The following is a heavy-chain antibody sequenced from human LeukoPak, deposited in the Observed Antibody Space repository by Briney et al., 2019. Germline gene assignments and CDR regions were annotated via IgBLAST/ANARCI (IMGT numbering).Heavy chain of an antibody. CDR2: IYIGGST. V-gene: IGHV3-53*01. J-gene: IGHJ6*03. Sequence: PGRSLRLSCAASGLTVSFNYMSWVRQAPGKGLEWLSVIYIGGSTYYADSVKGRFTISRDDTKNTLYLQMKSLRADDTAIYYCARAQWRTYSYYYMDVWGEGTTVTVSS. CDR1: GLTVSFNY. CDR3: ARAQWRTYSYYYMDV. D-gene: IGHD6-19*01.